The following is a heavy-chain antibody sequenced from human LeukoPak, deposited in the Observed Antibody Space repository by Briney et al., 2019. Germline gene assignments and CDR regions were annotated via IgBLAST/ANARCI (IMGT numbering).Heavy chain of an antibody. V-gene: IGHV3-23*01. D-gene: IGHD5-24*01. Sequence: PGGSLRLPCAASGFTFSSYAMSWVRQAPGKGLEWVSAISDSGGSTYYVESVKGRFTISRDGSKNTLYLQMNSLRAEDTAIYYCAKDVYNKAFDYWGQGTLVTVSS. J-gene: IGHJ4*02. CDR1: GFTFSSYA. CDR2: ISDSGGST. CDR3: AKDVYNKAFDY.